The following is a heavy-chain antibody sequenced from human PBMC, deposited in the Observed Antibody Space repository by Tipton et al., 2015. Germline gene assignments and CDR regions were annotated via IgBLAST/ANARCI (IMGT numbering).Heavy chain of an antibody. D-gene: IGHD3-22*01. CDR1: GDSISSSNW. CDR3: AREVWYNDSTGYDY. J-gene: IGHJ4*02. V-gene: IGHV4-4*02. Sequence: GSLRLSCSVSGDSISSSNWWSWVRQPPGKGLEWIGEIHHGGSTKYNPSLKSRLTISIDTSKNKFSLNLTSVTAADTAVYYCAREVWYNDSTGYDYWGQGTLVTVSS. CDR2: IHHGGST.